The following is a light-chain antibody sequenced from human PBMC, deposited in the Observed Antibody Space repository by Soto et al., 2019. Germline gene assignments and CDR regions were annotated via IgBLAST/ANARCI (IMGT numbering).Light chain of an antibody. V-gene: IGKV3-15*01. Sequence: EIVMTQSPATQSVSPGERGSLSCMSRRSVGTNLAWYQQKPGQAPRLLIYGASTRATGVPPTFSGSASGTEFTLTISSLQSEDFTVYYCQQYNKWPLTFGQGTKVDIK. J-gene: IGKJ1*01. CDR1: RSVGTN. CDR2: GAS. CDR3: QQYNKWPLT.